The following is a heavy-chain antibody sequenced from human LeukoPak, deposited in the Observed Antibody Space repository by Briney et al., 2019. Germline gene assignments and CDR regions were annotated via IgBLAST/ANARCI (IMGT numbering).Heavy chain of an antibody. D-gene: IGHD6-13*01. CDR3: ARRMAAAGDYYYYGMDV. J-gene: IGHJ6*02. Sequence: PSETLSLTCTVSGGSISSYYWSWIRQPPGKGLEWIGYIYYSGSTNYNPSLKSRVTISVDTSKNQFSLKLSSVTAADTAVYYCARRMAAAGDYYYYGMDVWGQGTTVTVSS. CDR2: IYYSGST. V-gene: IGHV4-59*08. CDR1: GGSISSYY.